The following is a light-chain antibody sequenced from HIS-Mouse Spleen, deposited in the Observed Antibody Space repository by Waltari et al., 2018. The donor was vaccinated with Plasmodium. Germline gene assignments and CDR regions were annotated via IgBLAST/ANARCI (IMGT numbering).Light chain of an antibody. J-gene: IGKJ1*01. CDR2: KAS. CDR3: QQYNSYSWT. CDR1: QSISSW. V-gene: IGKV1-5*03. Sequence: DIQMNQSPSTPPASVGDRVTITCRASQSISSWLAWYQQKPGKAPKLLIYKASSLESGVPSRFSGSGSGTEFTLTISSLQPDDFATYYCQQYNSYSWTFGQGTKVEIK.